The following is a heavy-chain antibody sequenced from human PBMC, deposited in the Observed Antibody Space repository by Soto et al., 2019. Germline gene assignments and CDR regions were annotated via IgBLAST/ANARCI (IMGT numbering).Heavy chain of an antibody. CDR3: AREKGYISGPKNFDS. CDR2: IYDSGSS. D-gene: IGHD5-12*01. J-gene: IGHJ4*02. V-gene: IGHV4-30-4*01. Sequence: SETLSHTCTVSGGSVSSGDYFWSWIRQPPGKGLEWIGYIYDSGSSYYNPSLKSRVTMSVDTSKNQFSLKLSSVTAADSAMYYCAREKGYISGPKNFDSWGQGTLVTVSS. CDR1: GGSVSSGDYF.